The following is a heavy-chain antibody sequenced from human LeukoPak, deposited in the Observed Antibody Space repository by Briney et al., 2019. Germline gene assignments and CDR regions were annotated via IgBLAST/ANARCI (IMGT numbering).Heavy chain of an antibody. D-gene: IGHD2-15*01. V-gene: IGHV3-48*01. CDR2: ITSSSSKTI. Sequence: GGSLRLSCAASGFTFSSYSMNWVRQAPGKGLEWVSYITSSSSKTIYYADSVKGRFTISRDNAKNSLSLQMNSLRAEDTAVYYCASSKPRVAATRPGLEWWGQGTLVTVSS. J-gene: IGHJ4*02. CDR1: GFTFSSYS. CDR3: ASSKPRVAATRPGLEW.